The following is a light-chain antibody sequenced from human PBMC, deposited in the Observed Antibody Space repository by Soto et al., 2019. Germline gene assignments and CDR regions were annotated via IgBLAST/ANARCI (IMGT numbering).Light chain of an antibody. V-gene: IGLV1-40*03. Sequence: QTVVTQPPSISGAPGQRVTITCTGSDSNIGASYDVNWYQHLPGAAPNLLIYETDNRPSGVPDRFSASRSGASASLAIDKLQTGDEADYYCAAWDDSLTGLLIGGGTKLTVL. CDR3: AAWDDSLTGLL. J-gene: IGLJ2*01. CDR2: ETD. CDR1: DSNIGASYD.